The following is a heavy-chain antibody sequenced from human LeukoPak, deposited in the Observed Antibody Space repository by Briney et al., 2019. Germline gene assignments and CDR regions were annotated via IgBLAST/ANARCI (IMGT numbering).Heavy chain of an antibody. V-gene: IGHV1-46*01. CDR3: ARYDFWSGYQDY. D-gene: IGHD3-3*01. Sequence: ASVKVSCKASGYTFTSYGISWVRQAPGQGLEWMGIINPSGGSTSYAQKFQGRVTMTRDTSTSTVYMELSSLRSEDTAVYYCARYDFWSGYQDYWGQGTLVTVSS. J-gene: IGHJ4*02. CDR1: GYTFTSYG. CDR2: INPSGGST.